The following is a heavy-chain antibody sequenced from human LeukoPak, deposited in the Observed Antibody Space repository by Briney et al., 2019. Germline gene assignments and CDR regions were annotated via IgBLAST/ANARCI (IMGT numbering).Heavy chain of an antibody. D-gene: IGHD6-19*01. CDR2: IWYDGSNK. CDR3: ARDLGSGWYHLTYYYYGMDV. V-gene: IGHV3-33*08. J-gene: IGHJ6*02. CDR1: GFTFSSYA. Sequence: GGSLRLSCAASGFTFSSYAMSWVRQAPGKGLEWVAVIWYDGSNKYYADSVKGRFTISRDNSKNTLYLQMNSLRAEDTAVYYCARDLGSGWYHLTYYYYGMDVWGQGTTVTVSS.